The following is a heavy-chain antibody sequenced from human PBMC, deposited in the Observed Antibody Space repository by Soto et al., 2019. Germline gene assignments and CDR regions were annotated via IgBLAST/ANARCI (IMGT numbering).Heavy chain of an antibody. V-gene: IGHV3-30*18. D-gene: IGHD6-13*01. Sequence: GESLKISCAASGFTFSSYGMHWVRQAPGKGLEWVAVISYDGSNKYYADSVKGRFTISRDNSKSTLYLQMNSLRAEDTAVYYCAKSPPKQQGQGLYGMDVWGQGTTVTVSS. CDR3: AKSPPKQQGQGLYGMDV. J-gene: IGHJ6*02. CDR1: GFTFSSYG. CDR2: ISYDGSNK.